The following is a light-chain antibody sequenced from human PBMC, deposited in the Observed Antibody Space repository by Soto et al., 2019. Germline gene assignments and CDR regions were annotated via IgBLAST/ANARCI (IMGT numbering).Light chain of an antibody. CDR2: GAS. V-gene: IGKV3-20*01. CDR3: QQYGSSPPLT. J-gene: IGKJ4*01. CDR1: QSVNSNY. Sequence: EIVLTQSPGTLSLSPGERATLSCRASQSVNSNYLAWYQQKPGQAPRVLIYGASTRATGTPDRLSGSGSGTAFTLTISRLEPEDFAVYYCQQYGSSPPLTFGGGTKVDIK.